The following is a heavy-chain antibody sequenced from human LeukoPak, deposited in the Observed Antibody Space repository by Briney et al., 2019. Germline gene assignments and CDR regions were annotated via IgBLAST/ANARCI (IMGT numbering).Heavy chain of an antibody. CDR2: IYYSGST. V-gene: IGHV4-39*01. CDR1: GGSISSSNYY. Sequence: SETLSLTCAVSGGSISSSNYYWDWIRQPPGKGLEWIGSIYYSGSTYYNPSLKSRVTISVDTSKNQFSLKLSSVTAADMAVYYCARPDYGPYSSSRYWGQGTLVTVSS. CDR3: ARPDYGPYSSSRY. D-gene: IGHD6-6*01. J-gene: IGHJ4*02.